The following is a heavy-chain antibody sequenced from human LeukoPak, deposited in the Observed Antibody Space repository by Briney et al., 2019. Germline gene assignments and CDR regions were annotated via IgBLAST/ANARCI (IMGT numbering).Heavy chain of an antibody. CDR3: TREIRYFDWFQADY. J-gene: IGHJ4*02. V-gene: IGHV3-49*03. CDR2: IRSKAYGGTA. D-gene: IGHD3-9*01. CDR1: GFTFGDHS. Sequence: GGSLRLTCTASGFTFGDHSVSWFRQAPGKGLEWVGFIRSKAYGGTAEYAASVKGRFTISRDDSKSVAYLQMDSLKTEDTAVYYCTREIRYFDWFQADYWGQGTLVTVSS.